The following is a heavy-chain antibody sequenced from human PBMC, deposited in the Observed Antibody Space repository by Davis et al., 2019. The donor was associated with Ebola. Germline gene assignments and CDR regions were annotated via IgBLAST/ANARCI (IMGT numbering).Heavy chain of an antibody. CDR1: GYTFTGYY. CDR2: INPNSGGT. V-gene: IGHV1-2*02. D-gene: IGHD2-15*01. J-gene: IGHJ6*02. Sequence: ASVKVSCKASGYTFTGYYMHWVRQAPGQGLEWMGWINPNSGGTNYAQKFQGRVTMTRDTSISTAYMELSRLRSDDTAVYYCARDLVCGGSCHPTGWGQGTTVTVSS. CDR3: ARDLVCGGSCHPTG.